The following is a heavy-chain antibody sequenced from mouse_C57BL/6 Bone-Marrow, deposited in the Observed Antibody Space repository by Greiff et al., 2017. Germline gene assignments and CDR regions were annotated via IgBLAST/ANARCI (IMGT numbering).Heavy chain of an antibody. CDR3: GYYGSSPYYYAMDY. V-gene: IGHV1-74*01. CDR2: IHPSDTDT. Sequence: QVQLQQPGAELVKPGASVKVSCKASGYTFTSYWMHWVKQRPGQGLEWIGRIHPSDTDTNYNQKVKGKATLTVDKSSSTAYMQRSSLTSEDSAVYYCGYYGSSPYYYAMDYGGQGTSVTVSS. D-gene: IGHD1-1*01. J-gene: IGHJ4*01. CDR1: GYTFTSYW.